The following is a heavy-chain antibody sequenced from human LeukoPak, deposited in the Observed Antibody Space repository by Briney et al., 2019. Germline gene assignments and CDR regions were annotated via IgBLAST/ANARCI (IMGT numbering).Heavy chain of an antibody. CDR3: ARDLEYGDYMY. D-gene: IGHD4-17*01. Sequence: GGPLRLSCAASGFTFSSYWMSWVRQAPGKGLEWVANIKQDGSEKYYVDSVKGRFTISRDNAKNSLYLQMNSLRAEDTAVYYCARDLEYGDYMYWGQGTLVTVSS. CDR1: GFTFSSYW. CDR2: IKQDGSEK. V-gene: IGHV3-7*01. J-gene: IGHJ4*02.